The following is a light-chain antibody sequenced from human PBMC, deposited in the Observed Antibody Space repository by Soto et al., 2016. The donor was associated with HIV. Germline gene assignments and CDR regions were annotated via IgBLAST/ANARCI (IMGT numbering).Light chain of an antibody. CDR1: QSIGSW. Sequence: DIQMTQSPSSVSASVGDRVTITCRTNQSIGSWLAWYQQKAGKAPKLLIYGAASLQSGVPSRFSGSGSGTEFTLTISSLQPEDLATYYCQQANSFPMFTFGPGTKWISN. CDR3: QQANSFPMFT. CDR2: GAA. V-gene: IGKV1-12*01. J-gene: IGKJ3*01.